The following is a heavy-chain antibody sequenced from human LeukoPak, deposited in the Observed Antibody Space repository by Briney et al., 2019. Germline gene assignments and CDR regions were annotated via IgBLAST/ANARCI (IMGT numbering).Heavy chain of an antibody. V-gene: IGHV3-23*01. CDR1: GFTFSSYA. CDR2: ISGSGGST. CDR3: ANDSYYDFWTGYYTYDY. J-gene: IGHJ4*02. Sequence: GGSLRLSCAASGFTFSSYAMSWVRQAPGNGLEWVSAISGSGGSTYYADSVKGRFTISRDNSKNTLYLQMNSLRAEDTAVYYCANDSYYDFWTGYYTYDYWGQGTLVTVSS. D-gene: IGHD3-3*01.